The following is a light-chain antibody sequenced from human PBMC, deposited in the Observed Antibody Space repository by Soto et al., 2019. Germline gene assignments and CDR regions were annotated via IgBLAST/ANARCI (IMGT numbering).Light chain of an antibody. CDR2: DAS. CDR1: QSVSSN. J-gene: IGKJ3*01. Sequence: EIVMTQSPATLSVSLGERATLSCRASQSVSSNLAWYQQKPGQAPRLLMYDASTRATGIPARFSGSGSGTEFTLTISSLQSEDFAVYYCQQYNNWPGVTFGPGTKVDIK. CDR3: QQYNNWPGVT. V-gene: IGKV3-15*01.